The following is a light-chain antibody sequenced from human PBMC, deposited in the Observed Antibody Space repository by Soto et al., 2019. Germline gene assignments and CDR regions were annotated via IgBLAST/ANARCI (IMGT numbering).Light chain of an antibody. Sequence: QSALTQPASVSGSPGQSITISCTGTSSDIGDQNSVSWYLQQPGKAPKLMIYAVSNRPSGVSNRFSGSKSGNTASLTISGLQAEDEADYYCSSYTTSTTVIFGGGTKLTVL. V-gene: IGLV2-14*03. CDR3: SSYTTSTTVI. J-gene: IGLJ2*01. CDR2: AVS. CDR1: SSDIGDQNS.